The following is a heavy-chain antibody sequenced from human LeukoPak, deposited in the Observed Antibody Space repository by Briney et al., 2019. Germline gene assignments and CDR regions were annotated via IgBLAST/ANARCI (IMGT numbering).Heavy chain of an antibody. CDR2: ISYDGSNK. Sequence: GWSLRLSCAASRFTFSTYAMHWVRQVPAKGLEWVAVISYDGSNKYYADSVKSRFTISRDNSKNTLYLQMNSLRGEDTGVYYCARDLESEPGQGPDYWGQGTLVTVSS. CDR1: RFTFSTYA. D-gene: IGHD1-14*01. V-gene: IGHV3-30-3*01. J-gene: IGHJ4*02. CDR3: ARDLESEPGQGPDY.